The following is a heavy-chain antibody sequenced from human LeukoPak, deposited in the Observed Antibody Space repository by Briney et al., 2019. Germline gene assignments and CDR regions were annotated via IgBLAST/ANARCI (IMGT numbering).Heavy chain of an antibody. V-gene: IGHV1-69*04. CDR2: IIPILGIA. CDR1: GGTFSSYA. D-gene: IGHD3-22*01. CDR3: ATGAPEDYYDSSGYYFGY. Sequence: GASVKVSCKASGGTFSSYAISWVRQAPRQGLEWMGRIIPILGIANYAQKFQGRVTITADKSTSTAYMELSSLRSEDTAVYYCATGAPEDYYDSSGYYFGYWGQGTLVTVSS. J-gene: IGHJ4*02.